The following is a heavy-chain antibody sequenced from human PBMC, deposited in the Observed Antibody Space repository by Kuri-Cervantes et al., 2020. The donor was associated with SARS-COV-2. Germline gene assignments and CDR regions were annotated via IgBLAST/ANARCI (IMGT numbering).Heavy chain of an antibody. V-gene: IGHV3-11*04. CDR1: GFTFSDYY. D-gene: IGHD3-3*01. CDR2: ISSSGSTI. J-gene: IGHJ6*03. CDR3: ARDHQYYDFWSGYFGTEGNYYYYYMDV. Sequence: GGSLRLSCAASGFTFSDYYMSWIRQAPGKGLEWVSYISSSGSTIYYADSVKGRFTISRDNAKNSLYLQMNSLRAEDTAVYYCARDHQYYDFWSGYFGTEGNYYYYYMDVWGKGTTVTVSS.